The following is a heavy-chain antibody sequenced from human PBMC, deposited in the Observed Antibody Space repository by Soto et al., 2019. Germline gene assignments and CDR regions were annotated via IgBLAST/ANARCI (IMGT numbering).Heavy chain of an antibody. D-gene: IGHD2-15*01. CDR1: GGSISSYY. V-gene: IGHV4-59*01. Sequence: PSETLSLTCTVSGGSISSYYWSWIRQPPGRRLEWIGFIFHSGNAKYNPSLKSRVTISIDTSKSQFSLSLDSVTAADTAVYFCARAHAPTLPFDSWGLGTLVTVSS. CDR2: IFHSGNA. J-gene: IGHJ4*01. CDR3: ARAHAPTLPFDS.